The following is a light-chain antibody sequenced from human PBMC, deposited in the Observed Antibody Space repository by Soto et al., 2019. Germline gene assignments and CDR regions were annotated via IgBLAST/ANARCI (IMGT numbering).Light chain of an antibody. J-gene: IGLJ1*01. Sequence: QSALTQPASVSGSPGQSITISCTGTSSDIGGFNYVSWYQQHPGKAPKLIIYEVSNWPSGVSSRFSGSRSGNTASLTISGLQAEDEADYYCSSFSSYNTPYVFGTGTKLTVL. CDR2: EVS. V-gene: IGLV2-14*01. CDR3: SSFSSYNTPYV. CDR1: SSDIGGFNY.